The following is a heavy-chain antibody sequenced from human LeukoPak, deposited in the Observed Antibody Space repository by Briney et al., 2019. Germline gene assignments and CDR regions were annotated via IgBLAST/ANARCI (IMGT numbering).Heavy chain of an antibody. J-gene: IGHJ6*02. CDR3: ASTIGYYYYGMDV. Sequence: SETLSLTCTVSGGSISSYYWSWIRQPPGKGLEWIGYIYYSGSTNYKPSLKSRVTISVDTSKNQFSLKLSSVTAADTDVYYCASTIGYYYYGMDVWGQGTTVTVSS. D-gene: IGHD2/OR15-2a*01. CDR1: GGSISSYY. V-gene: IGHV4-59*01. CDR2: IYYSGST.